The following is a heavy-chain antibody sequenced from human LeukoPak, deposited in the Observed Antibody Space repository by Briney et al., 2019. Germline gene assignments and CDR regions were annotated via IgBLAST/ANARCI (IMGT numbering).Heavy chain of an antibody. CDR1: GFTFSSYW. J-gene: IGHJ4*02. Sequence: PGGSLRLSCAASGFTFSSYWMSWVRQAPGKGLEWVANIKQDGSEKYYVDSVKGRFTISRDNAKNSLYLQMNSLRAEDTAVYYCARDPYDSSGGFDYWGQGTLVTVSS. D-gene: IGHD3-22*01. V-gene: IGHV3-7*01. CDR3: ARDPYDSSGGFDY. CDR2: IKQDGSEK.